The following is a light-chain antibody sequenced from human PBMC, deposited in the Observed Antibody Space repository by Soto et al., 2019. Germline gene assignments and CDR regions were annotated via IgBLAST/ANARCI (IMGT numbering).Light chain of an antibody. CDR1: QSVNGF. CDR2: DAS. J-gene: IGKJ5*01. Sequence: EIVLTHSPAPLSLSPWEIATLSCRASQSVNGFLAWYQQKPGQAPRLLIYDASNWATGTPARFSGSGSGTDYTLTISSLEPEDCAVYYCQQRSNWPITFGQGTRLEIK. CDR3: QQRSNWPIT. V-gene: IGKV3-11*01.